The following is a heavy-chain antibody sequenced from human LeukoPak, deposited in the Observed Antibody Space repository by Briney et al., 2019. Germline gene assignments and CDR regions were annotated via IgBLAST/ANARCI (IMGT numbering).Heavy chain of an antibody. CDR2: IIPILGIA. V-gene: IGHV1-69*04. D-gene: IGHD2-15*01. CDR3: ARDWGVVAATYRYYCYGMDV. CDR1: GGTFSSYA. J-gene: IGHJ6*02. Sequence: SVKVSCKASGGTFSSYAISWVRQAPGQGLEWMGRIIPILGIANYAQKFQGRVTITADKSTSTAYMELSSLRSEDTAVYYCARDWGVVAATYRYYCYGMDVWGQGTTVTVSS.